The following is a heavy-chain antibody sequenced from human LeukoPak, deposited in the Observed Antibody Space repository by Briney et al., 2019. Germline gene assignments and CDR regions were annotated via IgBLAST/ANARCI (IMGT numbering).Heavy chain of an antibody. CDR2: ISYDGSNK. Sequence: GGSLRLSCAASGFTFSNYAMHWVRQAPGKGLEWVAVISYDGSNKYYADSVKGRFTISRDNSKNTLYLQMNSLRAEDTAVYYCARGSSSGWYGNFDYWGQGTLVTVSS. J-gene: IGHJ4*02. D-gene: IGHD6-19*01. CDR1: GFTFSNYA. CDR3: ARGSSSGWYGNFDY. V-gene: IGHV3-30*04.